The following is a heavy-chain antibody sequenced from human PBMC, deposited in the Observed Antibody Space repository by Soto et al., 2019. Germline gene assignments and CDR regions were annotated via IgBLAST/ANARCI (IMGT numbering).Heavy chain of an antibody. J-gene: IGHJ4*02. Sequence: SETLSLTCAVYGGSFSGYYWSWIRQPPGKGLEWLGESSHRGRTNYNPSLKSRVTISVDTSKNQFSLNLSSVTAADTAVYYCARGDILTGYSYWGQGALVTVSS. CDR3: ARGDILTGYSY. CDR2: SSHRGRT. CDR1: GGSFSGYY. V-gene: IGHV4-34*01. D-gene: IGHD3-9*01.